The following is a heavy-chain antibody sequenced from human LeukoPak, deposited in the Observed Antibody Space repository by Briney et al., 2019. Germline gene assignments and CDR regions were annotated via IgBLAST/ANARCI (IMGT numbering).Heavy chain of an antibody. CDR1: GFTFSSYG. J-gene: IGHJ4*02. D-gene: IGHD2-21*02. CDR3: AKDRKAYCGGDCYSFFDY. V-gene: IGHV3-30*18. CDR2: ISYDGSNK. Sequence: GGSLRLSCAASGFTFSSYGMHWVRQAPGKGLEWVAVISYDGSNKYYADSVKGRFTISRDNSKNTLYLQMNSLRAEDTAVYYCAKDRKAYCGGDCYSFFDYWGQGTLVTVSS.